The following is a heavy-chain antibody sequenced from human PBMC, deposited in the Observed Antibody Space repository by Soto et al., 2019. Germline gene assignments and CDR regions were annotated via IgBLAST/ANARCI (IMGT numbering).Heavy chain of an antibody. D-gene: IGHD3-10*01. CDR1: GFSLSTSGVG. Sequence: QITLKESGPTLVKPTQTLTLTCTFSGFSLSTSGVGVGWIRQPPGKALEWLELIYWNDDKRYSPSLKSRHTVTKDTYKNKVVLTMTNIDPVDTATYSWAFFGELFPFDYWGQGTLVTVSS. J-gene: IGHJ4*02. V-gene: IGHV2-5*01. CDR2: IYWNDDK. CDR3: AFFGELFPFDY.